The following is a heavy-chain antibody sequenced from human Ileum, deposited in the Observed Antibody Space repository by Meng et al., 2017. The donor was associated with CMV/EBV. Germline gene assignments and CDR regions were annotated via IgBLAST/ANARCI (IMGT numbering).Heavy chain of an antibody. CDR2: ISTAGDT. D-gene: IGHD1-1*01. V-gene: IGHV3-13*01. CDR1: GFTFSNHD. Sequence: GESLKISCAVSGFTFSNHDIHWVRQVTGEGLEWVTAISTAGDTYYSASVKGRFTISRENAKNSLYLQMNSLRAGDTAVYYCAREIEKPGNWYFDLWGRGTLVTVSS. J-gene: IGHJ2*01. CDR3: AREIEKPGNWYFDL.